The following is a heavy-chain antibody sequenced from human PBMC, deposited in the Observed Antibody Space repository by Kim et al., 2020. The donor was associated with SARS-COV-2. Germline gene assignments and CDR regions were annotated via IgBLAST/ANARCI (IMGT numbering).Heavy chain of an antibody. V-gene: IGHV3-15*01. CDR3: TTFRTSYYYDSSGRWYFDL. D-gene: IGHD3-22*01. J-gene: IGHJ2*01. Sequence: GRLTISRDDSKNTLYLQMNSLKTEDTAVYYCTTFRTSYYYDSSGRWYFDLWGRGTLVTVSS.